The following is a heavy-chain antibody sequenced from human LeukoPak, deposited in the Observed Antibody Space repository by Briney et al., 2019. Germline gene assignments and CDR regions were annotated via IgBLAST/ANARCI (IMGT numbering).Heavy chain of an antibody. V-gene: IGHV3-21*01. J-gene: IGHJ5*01. CDR3: ARATIFGWFDP. CDR1: GFTFSSYS. CDR2: ISSSSSYI. Sequence: GGSLRLSCAASGFTFSSYSMNWVRQAPGKGLEWVSSISSSSSYIYYADSVEGRFAISRDNAKNSLYLQMNSLRAEDTAVYYCARATIFGWFDPWGQGTLVTVSS. D-gene: IGHD3-9*01.